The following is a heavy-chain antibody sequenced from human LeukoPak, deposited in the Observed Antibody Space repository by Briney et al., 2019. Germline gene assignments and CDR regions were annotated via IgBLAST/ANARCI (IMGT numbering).Heavy chain of an antibody. CDR3: AKDSIRQQLYYFDS. CDR1: GFPFSSYG. CDR2: ITGSSRTT. D-gene: IGHD6-13*01. J-gene: IGHJ4*02. V-gene: IGHV3-23*01. Sequence: GGSLRLSCAASGFPFSSYGMNWVRQAPGQGLEWVSAITGSSRTTYYADSVKGRFTRSRDNSRNTLYLQMNSLSAEDTAVYYCAKDSIRQQLYYFDSWGQGTLVTVSS.